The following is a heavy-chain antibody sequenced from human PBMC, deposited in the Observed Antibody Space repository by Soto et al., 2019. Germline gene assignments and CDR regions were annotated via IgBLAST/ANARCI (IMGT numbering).Heavy chain of an antibody. CDR3: ARDVRHGFDV. Sequence: ASVKVSCKASGYTFTANQLHWVRQAPGQGLEWVGWINPNRTGTNYAQKFQGRVIMTRDTSTSTAFLELRRLGSDDTAVYYCARDVRHGFDVWGQGTKVTVSS. V-gene: IGHV1-2*02. J-gene: IGHJ3*01. CDR2: INPNRTGT. CDR1: GYTFTANQ.